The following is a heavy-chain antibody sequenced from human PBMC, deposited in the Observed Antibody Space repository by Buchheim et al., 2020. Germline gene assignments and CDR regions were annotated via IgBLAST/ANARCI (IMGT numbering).Heavy chain of an antibody. V-gene: IGHV3-48*02. CDR3: ARPQESVGSYYYYGLDV. J-gene: IGHJ6*02. Sequence: EVQLVESGGGLVQPGGSLRLSCTASGFTFGTYSMHWVRQAPGKGLEWVSYISNSRGTMYYADSVKGRFTISRDNAKNSLYLQMNSLRDEDTAVYYCARPQESVGSYYYYGLDVWGQGTT. CDR1: GFTFGTYS. D-gene: IGHD1-26*01. CDR2: ISNSRGTM.